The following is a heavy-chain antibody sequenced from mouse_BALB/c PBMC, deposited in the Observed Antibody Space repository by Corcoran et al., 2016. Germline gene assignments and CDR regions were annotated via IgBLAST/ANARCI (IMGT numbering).Heavy chain of an antibody. D-gene: IGHD1-1*01. CDR1: GYSFTGYT. CDR3: AREGYYGSSLDY. Sequence: EVQLQQSGPELVKPGASMKISCKASGYSFTGYTMKWVKQSHGKKLEWIGLINPYNGGTSYNQKFKVKDTLTVDKSSSTAYMELLSLNSEDSAFYYCAREGYYGSSLDYWCQGTTLTVSS. V-gene: IGHV1-18*01. CDR2: INPYNGGT. J-gene: IGHJ2*01.